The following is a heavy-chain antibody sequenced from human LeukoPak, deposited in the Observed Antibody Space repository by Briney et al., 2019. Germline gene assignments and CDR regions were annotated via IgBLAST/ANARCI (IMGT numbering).Heavy chain of an antibody. CDR3: ARCGHYYDSSGLNY. CDR1: GYSFTTYW. V-gene: IGHV5-51*01. J-gene: IGHJ4*02. CDR2: IYAADSDT. Sequence: GESLKISCKGSGYSFTTYWIAWVRQMPGKGLEWMGIIYAADSDTRYSPSFQGQVTISADKSISTAYLQCSSLKASDTAMYYCARCGHYYDSSGLNYWGQGTLVTVSS. D-gene: IGHD3-22*01.